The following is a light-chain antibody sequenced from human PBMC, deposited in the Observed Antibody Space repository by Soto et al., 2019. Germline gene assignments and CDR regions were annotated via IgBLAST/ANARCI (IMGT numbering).Light chain of an antibody. J-gene: IGKJ1*01. CDR3: QQYDSYSWT. CDR2: DAS. CDR1: QSISSW. V-gene: IGKV1-5*01. Sequence: IQMPLSPSTLSASVGDRVTITCRASQSISSWLAWYQQRPGKAPKLLIYDASSLESGVPSRFSGSGSGTEFTLTISSLQTDDFATYYCQQYDSYSWTFGQGTKVDI.